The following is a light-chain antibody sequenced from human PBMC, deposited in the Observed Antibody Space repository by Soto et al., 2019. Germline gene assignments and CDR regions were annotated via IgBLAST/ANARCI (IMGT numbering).Light chain of an antibody. V-gene: IGKV3-20*01. CDR2: DAS. Sequence: PGESATLSCRASQSVRNYLAWYQQKPGQAPRLLLYDASNRATGIPDRFSGSGSGTDVTLTISRLEPEDFAMYFCQQYVSSPQTFGQGTKVDI. J-gene: IGKJ1*01. CDR1: QSVRNY. CDR3: QQYVSSPQT.